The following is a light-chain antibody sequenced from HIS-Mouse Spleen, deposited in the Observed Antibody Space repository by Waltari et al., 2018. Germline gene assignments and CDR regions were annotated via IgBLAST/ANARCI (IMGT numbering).Light chain of an antibody. CDR3: CSYAGSSKV. V-gene: IGLV2-23*01. Sequence: QSALTQPASVSGSPGQSITISCTGTSSDVGSSNLVSWYQQHPGKAPKLMIYEGSKRPSGVSNRFSGSKSGNKASLTISGLQAEDEADYYCCSYAGSSKVFGGGTKLTVL. J-gene: IGLJ3*02. CDR2: EGS. CDR1: SSDVGSSNL.